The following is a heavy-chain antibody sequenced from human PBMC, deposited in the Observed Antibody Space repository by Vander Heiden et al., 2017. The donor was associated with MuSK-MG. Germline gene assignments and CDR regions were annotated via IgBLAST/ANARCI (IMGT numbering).Heavy chain of an antibody. J-gene: IGHJ5*02. CDR3: TTDPLQRYFDGLPT. CDR2: IKGKTAGGTT. V-gene: IGHV3-15*01. Sequence: EVQLVESGGGLVKPGGSLRLSCAASGFTFSHAWMSWSRQAPGKGLEWVGRIKGKTAGGTTDYAAPVKGRFTISRDDSKNTLSLEMNSLKTEDTAVYYCTTDPLQRYFDGLPTWGQGTLGTVSS. D-gene: IGHD3-9*01. CDR1: GFTFSHAW.